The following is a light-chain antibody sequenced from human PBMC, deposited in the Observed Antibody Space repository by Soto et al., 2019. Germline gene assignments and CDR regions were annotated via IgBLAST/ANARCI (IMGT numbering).Light chain of an antibody. V-gene: IGKV1-5*03. CDR2: KAS. CDR1: QTIISW. J-gene: IGKJ4*01. CDR3: QQYDSYSPLT. Sequence: IQMTQSPSTLSGSVGDRVTIACRSSQTIISWLAWYQQQPWKAPKLLIYKASGLESGVPSRFSGSGSGTAFTLTISILQPDDFATYYCQQYDSYSPLTFGGGTKVDIK.